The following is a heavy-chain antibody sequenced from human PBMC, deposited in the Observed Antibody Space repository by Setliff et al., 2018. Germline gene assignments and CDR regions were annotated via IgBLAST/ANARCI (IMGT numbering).Heavy chain of an antibody. J-gene: IGHJ6*02. CDR2: INHSGST. V-gene: IGHV4-34*01. Sequence: SETLSLTCTVYGVSFSDYYWSWIRQPPGKGLEWIGEINHSGSTNYNSSLTSRVTISVDTSKNQFSLKLTSMTAADTAVYYCARDQWVRSPPLYFSYSMDVWGQGTTVTVSS. CDR1: GVSFSDYY. D-gene: IGHD5-12*01. CDR3: ARDQWVRSPPLYFSYSMDV.